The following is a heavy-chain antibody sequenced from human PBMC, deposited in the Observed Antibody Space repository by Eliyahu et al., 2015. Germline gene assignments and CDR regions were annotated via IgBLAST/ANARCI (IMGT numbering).Heavy chain of an antibody. V-gene: IGHV5-10-1*03. Sequence: EVQLVQSGAEVKKPGESLRISCKGSGYSFTSYWISWGRQMPGKGLEWMGRIDPSDSYTNYSPSFQGHVTISADKSISTAYLQWSSLKASDTAMYYCARQKGVEAGIAAALEGYWGQGTLVTVSS. CDR3: ARQKGVEAGIAAALEGY. J-gene: IGHJ4*02. CDR2: IDPSDSYT. CDR1: GYSFTSYW. D-gene: IGHD6-13*01.